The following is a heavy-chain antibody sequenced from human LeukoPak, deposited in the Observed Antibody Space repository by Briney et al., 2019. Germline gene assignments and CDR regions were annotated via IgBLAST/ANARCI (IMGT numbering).Heavy chain of an antibody. J-gene: IGHJ5*02. Sequence: SETLSLTCTVFGGSISSGDHYWSWIRQPPGKGLEWIGEINHSGSTNYNPSLKSRVTISVDTSKNQFSLKLSSVTAADTAVYYCARGLYGSGSKWFDPWGQGTLVTVSS. CDR1: GGSISSGDHY. D-gene: IGHD3-10*01. V-gene: IGHV4-34*01. CDR3: ARGLYGSGSKWFDP. CDR2: INHSGST.